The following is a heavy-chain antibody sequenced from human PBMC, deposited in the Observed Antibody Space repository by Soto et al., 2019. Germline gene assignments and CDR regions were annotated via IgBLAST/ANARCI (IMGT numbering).Heavy chain of an antibody. CDR3: AKKVNSGPGSQYFDY. Sequence: PGGSLRLSCSASGFTFSSYSMSGVRQAPGKGLEWVSGFRSSGDGGTTYYADSVKGRFTISRDNSKNTLFLQMNSLRAEDTAIYYCAKKVNSGPGSQYFDYWGQGTLVTV. J-gene: IGHJ4*02. CDR2: FRSSGDGGTT. V-gene: IGHV3-23*01. D-gene: IGHD3-10*01. CDR1: GFTFSSYS.